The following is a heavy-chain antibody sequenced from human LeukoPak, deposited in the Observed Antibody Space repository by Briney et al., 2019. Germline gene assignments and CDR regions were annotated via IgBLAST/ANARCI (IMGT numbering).Heavy chain of an antibody. J-gene: IGHJ4*02. D-gene: IGHD3-22*01. Sequence: ASVKVSCKVSGYTLTELSMHWVRQAPGKGLEWMGGFDPEDGETIYAQKFQGRVTMTEDTSTDTAYMELSSLRSEDTAVYYCARDLRYYYDSSGYYDYWGQGTLVTVSS. CDR1: GYTLTELS. V-gene: IGHV1-24*01. CDR3: ARDLRYYYDSSGYYDY. CDR2: FDPEDGET.